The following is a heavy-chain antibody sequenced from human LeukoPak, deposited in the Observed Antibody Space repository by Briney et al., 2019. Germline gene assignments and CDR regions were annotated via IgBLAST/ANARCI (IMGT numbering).Heavy chain of an antibody. V-gene: IGHV3-21*01. CDR3: ARDNDLLRYFDWPLDY. D-gene: IGHD3-9*01. CDR2: ISSSSSYI. Sequence: GGSLRLSFAASGFTFSSYSINWVRQAPGQGLEWVSSISSSSSYINYADSVKGRFTISRDNAKNSLYLQMNSLRAEDTAVYYCARDNDLLRYFDWPLDYWGQGTLVTVSS. CDR1: GFTFSSYS. J-gene: IGHJ4*02.